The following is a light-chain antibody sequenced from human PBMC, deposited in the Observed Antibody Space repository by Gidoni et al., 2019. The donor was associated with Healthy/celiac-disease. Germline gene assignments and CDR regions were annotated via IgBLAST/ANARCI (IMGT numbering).Light chain of an antibody. Sequence: ATLSCRASQSVSSTYLAWYQQKPGQAPRLLIYGASSRATGIPDRFSGSGSGTDFTLTISRLEPEDSAVYYCQQYSSSVTFGGGTKVEIK. V-gene: IGKV3-20*01. CDR3: QQYSSSVT. J-gene: IGKJ4*01. CDR1: QSVSSTY. CDR2: GAS.